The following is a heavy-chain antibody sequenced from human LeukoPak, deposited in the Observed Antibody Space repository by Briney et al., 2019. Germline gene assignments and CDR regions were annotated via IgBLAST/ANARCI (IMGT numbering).Heavy chain of an antibody. CDR1: GGSISSSSYY. D-gene: IGHD6-19*01. V-gene: IGHV4-39*01. CDR3: ARHGIAVGIDY. CDR2: IYYSGST. J-gene: IGHJ4*02. Sequence: SETLSLTCTVSGGSISSSSYYWGWIRQPPGKGLEWIGSIYYSGSTYYNPPLKSRVTISVDTSKNQFSLKLSSVTAADTAVYYCARHGIAVGIDYWGQGTLVTVSS.